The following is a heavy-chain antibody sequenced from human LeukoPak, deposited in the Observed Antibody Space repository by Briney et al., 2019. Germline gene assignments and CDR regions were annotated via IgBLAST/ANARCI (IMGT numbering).Heavy chain of an antibody. CDR3: ARVGIWGPMYYFDY. CDR2: VIPIFGTA. CDR1: GGTFSSYA. V-gene: IGHV1-69*13. Sequence: SVKVSCKASGGTFSSYAISWVRQAPGQGLGWMGGVIPIFGTANYAQKFRGRVTITADESTSTAYMELSSLRSEDTAVYYCARVGIWGPMYYFDYWGQGTLVTVSS. J-gene: IGHJ4*02. D-gene: IGHD7-27*01.